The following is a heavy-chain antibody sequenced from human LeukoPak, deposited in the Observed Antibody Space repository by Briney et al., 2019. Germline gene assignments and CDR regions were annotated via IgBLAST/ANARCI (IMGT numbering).Heavy chain of an antibody. Sequence: PSETLPLTCTVSGGSISSYYWSWVRQPPGKGLEWVGYIYYSGSTSYSPSLKSRVTISADTSTNQFSLKLSSVTAADTAVYYCARCIGSSSFARWFDPWGQGTLVTVSS. V-gene: IGHV4-59*01. J-gene: IGHJ5*02. CDR2: IYYSGST. CDR3: ARCIGSSSFARWFDP. CDR1: GGSISSYY. D-gene: IGHD6-6*01.